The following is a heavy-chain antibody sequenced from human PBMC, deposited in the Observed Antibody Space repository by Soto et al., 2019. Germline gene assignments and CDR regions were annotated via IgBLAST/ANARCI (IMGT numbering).Heavy chain of an antibody. D-gene: IGHD2-2*01. J-gene: IGHJ4*02. Sequence: EVQLLESGGGLVQPGGSLRLSCAASGFTFSSYAMSWVRQAPGKGLEWVSAISGSGGSTYYADSVKGRFTISRDNSKKTLYLQMNSLRAEDTAVYYCAKAGCSSTSCLKPFDYWGQGTLVTVSS. CDR1: GFTFSSYA. V-gene: IGHV3-23*01. CDR3: AKAGCSSTSCLKPFDY. CDR2: ISGSGGST.